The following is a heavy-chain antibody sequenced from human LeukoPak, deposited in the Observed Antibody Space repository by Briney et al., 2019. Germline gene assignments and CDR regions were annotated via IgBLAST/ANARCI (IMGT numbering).Heavy chain of an antibody. Sequence: PSETLSLTCTVSGGSISCGDYYWSWIRQPPGKGLKWIGYIFYSGNTYYNPSLKGRVTISVDTSKNQFSLKLSSVTAADTAVYYCARDGGIVGAAHYDYWGQGTLVTVSS. D-gene: IGHD1-26*01. J-gene: IGHJ4*02. CDR2: IFYSGNT. CDR1: GGSISCGDYY. CDR3: ARDGGIVGAAHYDY. V-gene: IGHV4-30-4*01.